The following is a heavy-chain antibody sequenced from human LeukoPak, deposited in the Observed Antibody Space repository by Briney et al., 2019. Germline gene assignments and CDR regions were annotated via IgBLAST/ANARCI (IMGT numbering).Heavy chain of an antibody. V-gene: IGHV3-30-3*01. Sequence: GGSLRLSCAASGFTFTSYAMHWVRQAPGKGLEWVAVISYDGSNKCYADSVKGRFTISRDNSKNTLYLQMNSLRAEDTAVYYCARDSPSDDWGQGTLVTVSS. CDR3: ARDSPSDD. J-gene: IGHJ4*02. CDR1: GFTFTSYA. CDR2: ISYDGSNK.